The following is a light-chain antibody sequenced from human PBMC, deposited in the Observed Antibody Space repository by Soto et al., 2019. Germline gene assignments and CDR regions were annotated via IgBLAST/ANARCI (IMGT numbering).Light chain of an antibody. J-gene: IGKJ4*01. CDR2: AAF. CDR1: QGIGVY. Sequence: DIQMTQSPSSLSASLGDRVTITCRASQGIGVYLAWFQQKPGTVPKLLIYAAFTLQSGVPSRFSGSGYGTDFTLTISSLQPEDFATYYCQKYNSAPLTFGGGTKVEIK. CDR3: QKYNSAPLT. V-gene: IGKV1-27*01.